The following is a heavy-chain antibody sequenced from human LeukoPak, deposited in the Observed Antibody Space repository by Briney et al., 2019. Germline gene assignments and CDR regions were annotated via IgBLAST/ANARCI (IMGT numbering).Heavy chain of an antibody. CDR3: ARVSRELPISFDY. Sequence: ASVKVSCKASGYTFTSYDINWVRQATGQGLEWMGWMNPNSGNTGYAQKLQGRVTMTTDTSTSTAYMELRSLRSDDTAVYYCARVSRELPISFDYWGQGTLVTVSS. CDR2: MNPNSGNT. J-gene: IGHJ4*02. V-gene: IGHV1-8*02. D-gene: IGHD1-26*01. CDR1: GYTFTSYD.